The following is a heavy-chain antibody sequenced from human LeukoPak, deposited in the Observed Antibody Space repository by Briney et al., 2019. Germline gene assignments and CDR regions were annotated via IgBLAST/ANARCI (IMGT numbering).Heavy chain of an antibody. Sequence: PSQTLSLTCTVSGGSISSGGYYWSWIRQLPGKGLEWIGYIYYSGTTYYNPSLKSRVTISVDTSKNQFSLKLSSVTAADTDVYYCAREGQAAGTSFDYWGQGTLVTVSS. CDR2: IYYSGTT. V-gene: IGHV4-31*03. CDR3: AREGQAAGTSFDY. J-gene: IGHJ4*02. D-gene: IGHD6-13*01. CDR1: GGSISSGGYY.